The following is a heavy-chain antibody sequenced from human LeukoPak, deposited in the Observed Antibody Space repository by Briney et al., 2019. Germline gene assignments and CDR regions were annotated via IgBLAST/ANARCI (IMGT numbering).Heavy chain of an antibody. D-gene: IGHD2-21*02. V-gene: IGHV3-30*18. CDR2: ISYDGSNK. CDR3: AKDPHIVVVTAPDY. CDR1: GFTFSSYG. J-gene: IGHJ4*02. Sequence: GGSLRLSCAASGFTFSSYGMHWVRQAPGKGLEWVAVISYDGSNKYYADSVKGRFTISRDNSKNTLYLQMNGLRAEDTAVYYCAKDPHIVVVTAPDYWGQGTLVTVSS.